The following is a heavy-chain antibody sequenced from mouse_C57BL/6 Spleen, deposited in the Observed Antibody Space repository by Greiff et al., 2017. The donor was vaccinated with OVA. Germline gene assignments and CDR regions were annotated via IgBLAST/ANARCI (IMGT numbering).Heavy chain of an antibody. CDR1: GYTFTGYW. CDR2: ILPGSGST. J-gene: IGHJ4*01. CDR3: ARRRAPYAMDY. V-gene: IGHV1-9*01. D-gene: IGHD3-3*01. Sequence: QVQLQQSGAELMKPGASVKLSCKATGYTFTGYWIEWVKQRPGHGLEWIGEILPGSGSTNYNEKFKGKATFTADKSSNTAYMQLSSLTTEDSAIYYCARRRAPYAMDYWGQGTSVTVSS.